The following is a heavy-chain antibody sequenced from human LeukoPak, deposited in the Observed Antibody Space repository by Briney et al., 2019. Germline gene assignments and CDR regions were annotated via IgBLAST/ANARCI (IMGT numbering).Heavy chain of an antibody. CDR1: GFTVSRNY. Sequence: GGSLRLSCAASGFTVSRNYMSWVRQAPGKGLEWVSTITTSDGNTYYADSVKGRFTVSRDNSKNTLYLQMNSLRAEDTAVYYCAKDGGLWVSAHWGDSWGRGTLVTVSS. D-gene: IGHD7-27*01. CDR2: ITTSDGNT. V-gene: IGHV3-23*01. J-gene: IGHJ4*02. CDR3: AKDGGLWVSAHWGDS.